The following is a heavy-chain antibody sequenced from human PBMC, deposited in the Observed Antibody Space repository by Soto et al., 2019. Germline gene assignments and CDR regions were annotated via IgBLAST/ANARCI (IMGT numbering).Heavy chain of an antibody. CDR2: IWYDGSNK. J-gene: IGHJ4*02. CDR3: ARADSIVVVPATPYDY. D-gene: IGHD2-2*01. Sequence: QVQLVESGGGVVQPGRSLRLSCAASGFTFSSYGMHWVRQAPGKGLEWVAVIWYDGSNKYYADSVKGGFTISRDNSKNSLYLQMSSLRAEDTAVYCCARADSIVVVPATPYDYWGQGTLVTVSS. CDR1: GFTFSSYG. V-gene: IGHV3-33*01.